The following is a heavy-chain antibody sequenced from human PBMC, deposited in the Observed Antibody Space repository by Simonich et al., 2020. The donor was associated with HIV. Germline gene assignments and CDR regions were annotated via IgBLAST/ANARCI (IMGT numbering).Heavy chain of an antibody. CDR1: GGAFSGHY. CDR2: IKHSGST. J-gene: IGHJ1*01. CDR3: ARLTAGGLGEYFQH. V-gene: IGHV4-34*01. Sequence: QVQLQQWGAGLLKPSETLSLTCAVYGGAFSGHYWGWLRQPPAKGLEWIGEIKHSGSTNYNPSLKSRVTISVDTSKNQFSLKLSSVTAADTAVYYCARLTAGGLGEYFQHWGQGTLVTVSS. D-gene: IGHD6-13*01.